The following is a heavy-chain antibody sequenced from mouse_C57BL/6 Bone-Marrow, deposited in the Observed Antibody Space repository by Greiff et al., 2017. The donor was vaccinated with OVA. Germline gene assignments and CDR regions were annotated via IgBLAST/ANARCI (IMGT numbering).Heavy chain of an antibody. D-gene: IGHD1-1*01. Sequence: VQLQQSGAELARPGASVKLSCKASGYTFTSYGISWVKQRPGQGLEWIGEIYPRSGDTNYNEKFKGKATLTADKSSSTAYMELRSLTSEDSAVYFCARWGIWTTVVEDYFDYWGQGTTLTVSS. CDR2: IYPRSGDT. CDR1: GYTFTSYG. V-gene: IGHV1-81*01. J-gene: IGHJ2*01. CDR3: ARWGIWTTVVEDYFDY.